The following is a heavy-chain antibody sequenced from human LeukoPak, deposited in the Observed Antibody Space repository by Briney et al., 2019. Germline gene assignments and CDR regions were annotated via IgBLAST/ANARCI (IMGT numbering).Heavy chain of an antibody. D-gene: IGHD3-10*01. CDR3: ARDNGSGSYYNYYYYGMDV. J-gene: IGHJ6*02. CDR2: ISAYNGNT. V-gene: IGHV1-18*01. Sequence: ASVKVSCKASGYTFTSYGISWVRQAPGQGLERMGWISAYNGNTNYAQKLQGRVTMTTDTSTSTAYMELRSLRSDDTAVYYCARDNGSGSYYNYYYYGMDVWGQGTTVTVSS. CDR1: GYTFTSYG.